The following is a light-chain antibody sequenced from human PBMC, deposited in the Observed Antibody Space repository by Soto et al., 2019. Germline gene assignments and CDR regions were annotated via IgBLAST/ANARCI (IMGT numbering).Light chain of an antibody. CDR1: SSDVGGYNY. Sequence: QSALTQPPSASGSPGQSVTISCTGTSSDVGGYNYVSWYQQHPGKAPKLMIYEVSKRPSGLPDRFSGSKSGNTAPLTVSGLQAEDEADYYCSSYAGSNFYVFGTGTKVTVL. CDR2: EVS. J-gene: IGLJ1*01. CDR3: SSYAGSNFYV. V-gene: IGLV2-8*01.